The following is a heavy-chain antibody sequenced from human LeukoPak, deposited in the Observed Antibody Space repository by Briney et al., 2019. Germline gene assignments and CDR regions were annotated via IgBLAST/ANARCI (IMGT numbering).Heavy chain of an antibody. CDR3: AREMSGGSCFDY. CDR1: GFTLSSYW. CDR2: IKRDGSEK. V-gene: IGHV3-7*01. J-gene: IGHJ4*02. D-gene: IGHD2-15*01. Sequence: GGSLRLSCAASGFTLSSYWMSWVRQAPGKGLGWVANIKRDGSEKYYVDSVKGRFTISRDNAKNSLYLQMNSLRAEDTAVFYCAREMSGGSCFDYWGQGTLVTVSS.